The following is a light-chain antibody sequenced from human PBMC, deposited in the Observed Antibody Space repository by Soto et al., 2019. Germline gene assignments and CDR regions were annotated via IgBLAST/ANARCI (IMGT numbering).Light chain of an antibody. J-gene: IGKJ2*01. V-gene: IGKV1-5*03. CDR1: QNVNPG. CDR3: QQYNTLPPYT. Sequence: DIQMTQSPSTLSASVGDRVTITCRASQNVNPGLAWYQQKPGKAPKVLIYKASSLQSGAPSRFSGSGSGTEFTLTISSLQPDDFATYYCQQYNTLPPYTFGQGTKVEIK. CDR2: KAS.